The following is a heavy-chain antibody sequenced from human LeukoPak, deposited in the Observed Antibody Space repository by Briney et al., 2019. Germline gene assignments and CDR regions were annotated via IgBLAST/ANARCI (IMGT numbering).Heavy chain of an antibody. Sequence: GGSLRLSCAASGFTFDDYGMTWVRLAPGKGLEWVSGINWNGGSTHYADSVKGRFTISRDNARNSLYLQMNSLRAEDTALYYCARLRVVWDLDDAFDIWGQGTMVTVSS. D-gene: IGHD1-26*01. J-gene: IGHJ3*02. CDR1: GFTFDDYG. CDR3: ARLRVVWDLDDAFDI. V-gene: IGHV3-20*04. CDR2: INWNGGST.